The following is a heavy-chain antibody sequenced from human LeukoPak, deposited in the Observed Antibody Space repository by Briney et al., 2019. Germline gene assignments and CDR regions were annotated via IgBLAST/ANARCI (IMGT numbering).Heavy chain of an antibody. CDR2: ISPDGSER. CDR3: AKDGPYYDFWSGPSPGWFDP. CDR1: GFTLRSHW. V-gene: IGHV3-7*01. J-gene: IGHJ5*02. Sequence: GGSLRLSCAASGFTLRSHWMYWVRQAPGKGLEWVANISPDGSERFYVDSVKGRFTISRDNSKNTLYLQMNSLRAEDTAVYYCAKDGPYYDFWSGPSPGWFDPWGQGTLVTVSS. D-gene: IGHD3-3*01.